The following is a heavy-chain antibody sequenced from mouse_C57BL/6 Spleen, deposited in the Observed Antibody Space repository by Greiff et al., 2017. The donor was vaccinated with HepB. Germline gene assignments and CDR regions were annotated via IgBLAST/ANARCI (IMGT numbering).Heavy chain of an antibody. CDR1: GYTFTSYW. Sequence: QVQLQQPGAELVKPGASVKLSCKASGYTFTSYWMHWVKQRPGQGLEWIGMIHPNSGSTNYNEKFKSKATLTVDKSSSTAYMQLSSLTSEDPAVYYCARTLSDGYYGYWGQGTTLTVSS. J-gene: IGHJ2*01. V-gene: IGHV1-64*01. CDR2: IHPNSGST. D-gene: IGHD2-3*01. CDR3: ARTLSDGYYGY.